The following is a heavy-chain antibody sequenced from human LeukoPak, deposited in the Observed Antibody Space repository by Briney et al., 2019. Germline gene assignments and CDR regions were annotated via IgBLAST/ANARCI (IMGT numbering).Heavy chain of an antibody. Sequence: SETLSLTCTVSGGSISSSSYYWGWIRQPPGKGPEWIGSIYYSGSTYYNPSLKSRVTISVDTSKNQFSLKLSSVTAADTAVYYCARQLGYYYDSSGYYLTGYFDYWGQGTLVTVSS. V-gene: IGHV4-39*01. CDR3: ARQLGYYYDSSGYYLTGYFDY. D-gene: IGHD3-22*01. CDR2: IYYSGST. J-gene: IGHJ4*02. CDR1: GGSISSSSYY.